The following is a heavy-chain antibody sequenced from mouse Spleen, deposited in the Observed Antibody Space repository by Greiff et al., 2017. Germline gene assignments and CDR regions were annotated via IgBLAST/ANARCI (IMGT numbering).Heavy chain of an antibody. CDR2: IWRGGST. CDR1: GFSLTSYG. J-gene: IGHJ4*01. D-gene: IGHD1-1*01. Sequence: QVQLKESGPGLVQPSQSLSITCTVSGFSLTSYGVHWVRQSPGKGLEWLGVIWRGGSTDYNAAFMSRLSITKDNSKSQVFFKMNSLQADDTAIYYCAKNWGDYYGSQIYAMDYWGQGTSVTVSS. CDR3: AKNWGDYYGSQIYAMDY. V-gene: IGHV2-5*01.